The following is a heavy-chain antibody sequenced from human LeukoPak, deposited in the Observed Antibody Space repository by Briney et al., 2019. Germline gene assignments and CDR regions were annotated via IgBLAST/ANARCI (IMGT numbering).Heavy chain of an antibody. CDR1: GFTFSTYW. J-gene: IGHJ4*02. D-gene: IGHD4-17*01. CDR3: ARDLNYGDDSWREIDH. Sequence: GGSLRLSCAASGFTFSTYWMHWVRQAPGKGLVWVSRINSDGTVANYADSVKGRFSISRDNAKNTVYLQMNSLRAEDAAVYYCARDLNYGDDSWREIDHWGQGALVTVSS. CDR2: INSDGTVA. V-gene: IGHV3-74*01.